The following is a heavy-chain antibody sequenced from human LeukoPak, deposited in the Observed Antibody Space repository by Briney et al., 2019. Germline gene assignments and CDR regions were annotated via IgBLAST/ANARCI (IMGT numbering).Heavy chain of an antibody. CDR1: GFTFSSYS. D-gene: IGHD3-3*01. CDR2: ISSSSSYI. V-gene: IGHV3-21*01. CDR3: ARGGFEGVSFDY. Sequence: GGSLRLSCAASGFTFSSYSMNWVRQAPGKGLEWVSSISSSSSYISYADSVKGRFTISRDNAKNSLYLQMNSLRAEDTAVYYCARGGFEGVSFDYWGQGTLVTVSS. J-gene: IGHJ4*02.